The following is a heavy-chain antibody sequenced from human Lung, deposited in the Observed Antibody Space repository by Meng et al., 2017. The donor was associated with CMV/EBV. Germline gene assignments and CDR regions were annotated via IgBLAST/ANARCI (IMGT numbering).Heavy chain of an antibody. V-gene: IGHV1-69*05. CDR2: IITLICSA. CDR1: RATVTNFS. CDR3: AKKGGGGSAFDS. Sequence: SCNASRATVTNFSLDGLRQLTGQGLGCVGGIITLICSATYAQNSHGRLNIARDAYPGTTYRESSSLRFDDTAAYYCAKKGGGGSAFDSWGQGTLVTVSS. J-gene: IGHJ4*02. D-gene: IGHD3-16*01.